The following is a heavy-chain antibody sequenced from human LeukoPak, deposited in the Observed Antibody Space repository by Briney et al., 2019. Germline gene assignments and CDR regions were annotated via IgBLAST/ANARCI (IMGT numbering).Heavy chain of an antibody. Sequence: GESLQISCQGSGYSFTSYWIGWVRQLPGKGLEWMGIIYPGDSDTRYSPSFQGQVTISADKSISTAYLQWSSLKASDTAMYYCARSDSSSWYSDYWGQGTLVTVSS. J-gene: IGHJ4*02. CDR2: IYPGDSDT. CDR1: GYSFTSYW. D-gene: IGHD6-13*01. CDR3: ARSDSSSWYSDY. V-gene: IGHV5-51*01.